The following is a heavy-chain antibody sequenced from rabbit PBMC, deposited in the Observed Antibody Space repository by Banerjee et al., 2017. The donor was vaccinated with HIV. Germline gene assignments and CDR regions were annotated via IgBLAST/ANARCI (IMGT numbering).Heavy chain of an antibody. Sequence: QEQLEESGGDLVKPEGSLTLTCTASGFSFSSSYWICWVRQAPGKGLEWIGCIYTAGSGSTYYASWAKGRFTISKTSSTTVTLQMTSLTAADTATYFCARDRLTSNTYVLNLWGPGTLVTVS. V-gene: IGHV1S45*01. J-gene: IGHJ4*01. CDR1: GFSFSSSYW. D-gene: IGHD1-1*01. CDR2: IYTAGSGST. CDR3: ARDRLTSNTYVLNL.